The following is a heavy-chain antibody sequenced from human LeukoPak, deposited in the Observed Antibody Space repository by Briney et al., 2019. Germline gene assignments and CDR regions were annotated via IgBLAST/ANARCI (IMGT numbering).Heavy chain of an antibody. CDR1: GYTFTSYG. D-gene: IGHD1-26*01. J-gene: IGHJ4*02. CDR2: ISGYNGNT. V-gene: IGHV1-18*01. Sequence: GASVKVSCKASGYTFTSYGISWVRQAPGQGLEWMGWISGYNGNTKYVQKFQGRVTMTTDTSTSTAYMELRSLRSDDTAVYYCARDDARELLPFDYWGQGTLVTVSS. CDR3: ARDDARELLPFDY.